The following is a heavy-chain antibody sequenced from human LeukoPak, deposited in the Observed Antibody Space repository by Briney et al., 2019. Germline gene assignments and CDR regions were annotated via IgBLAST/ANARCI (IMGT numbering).Heavy chain of an antibody. D-gene: IGHD6-13*01. J-gene: IGHJ4*02. Sequence: AGGSLRLSCAASGFTVSSNYMSWVRQAPGKGLEWVSVIYSGGSTYYADSVKGRFTISRDNSKNTLYPQMNSLRAEDTAVYYCARARGQQLAFDYWGQGTLVTVSS. V-gene: IGHV3-66*02. CDR3: ARARGQQLAFDY. CDR2: IYSGGST. CDR1: GFTVSSNY.